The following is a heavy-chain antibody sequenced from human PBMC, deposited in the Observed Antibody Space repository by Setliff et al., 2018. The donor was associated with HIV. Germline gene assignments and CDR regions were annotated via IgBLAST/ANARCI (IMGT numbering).Heavy chain of an antibody. CDR2: IYYSGDS. V-gene: IGHV4-59*08. CDR3: ARFARDPTD. Sequence: SETMSLTCTVSGASITSSYWTWIRQSPGRGLEYLGYIYYSGDSNYSPSLKSRLSMSLDASTSQFSLRLNSLTAADTAMYYCARFARDPTDWGRGILVTVSS. CDR1: GASITSSY. J-gene: IGHJ4*02.